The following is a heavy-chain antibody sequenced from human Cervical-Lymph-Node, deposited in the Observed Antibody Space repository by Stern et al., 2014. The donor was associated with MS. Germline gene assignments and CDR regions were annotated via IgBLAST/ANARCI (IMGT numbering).Heavy chain of an antibody. D-gene: IGHD3-10*01. CDR3: TKDTYGPEDY. Sequence: EVQLVESGGGLVQPGGSLRLSCVASGFTFRNYWMHWVRQGQGKGLVWVARINRDGTTITHADSVKGRFTISRDNAKNTLYLQMNSLRVEDTAVYYCTKDTYGPEDYWGQGTSVTVSS. J-gene: IGHJ4*02. V-gene: IGHV3-74*03. CDR2: INRDGTTI. CDR1: GFTFRNYW.